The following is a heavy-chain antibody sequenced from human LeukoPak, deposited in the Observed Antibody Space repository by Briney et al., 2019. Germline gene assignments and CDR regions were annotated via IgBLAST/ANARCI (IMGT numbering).Heavy chain of an antibody. J-gene: IGHJ4*02. CDR3: ATEIHRGSGIAAV. CDR2: IIPIFGTA. Sequence: SVKVSCKASGGTFSRNPINWVRQAPGQGLEWMGGIIPIFGTANYAQKFQGRVTITADESTSTAYMELSRLRSEDTAVYYCATEIHRGSGIAAVWGQGTLVTVSS. V-gene: IGHV1-69*13. D-gene: IGHD6-13*01. CDR1: GGTFSRNP.